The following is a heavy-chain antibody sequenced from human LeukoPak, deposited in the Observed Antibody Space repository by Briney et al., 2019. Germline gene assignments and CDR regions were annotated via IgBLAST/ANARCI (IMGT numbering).Heavy chain of an antibody. CDR3: ARSYGSATYAFDS. J-gene: IGHJ4*02. D-gene: IGHD3-10*01. CDR2: ISYDETNA. CDR1: GFTFFTYS. Sequence: PGRSLRLSCSASGFTFFTYSMHWVRQAPGRGLEWVALISYDETNAFYADSVKGRFTISRDDSQNTLYLQLNSLRAEDTAVYYCARSYGSATYAFDSWGQGTLVTVSS. V-gene: IGHV3-30-3*01.